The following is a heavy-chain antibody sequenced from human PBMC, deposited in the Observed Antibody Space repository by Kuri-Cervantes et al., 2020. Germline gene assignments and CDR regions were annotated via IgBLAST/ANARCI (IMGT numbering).Heavy chain of an antibody. CDR3: ARDRWGTVFGVVVH. CDR1: GFPFSSYG. J-gene: IGHJ4*02. CDR2: ISYDGSNK. V-gene: IGHV3-30*03. Sequence: GESLKISCAASGFPFSSYGMHWVRQAPGRGLEWVAVISYDGSNKYYADSVKGRFTTSRDNSKNTLYLQMNSLRAEDTAVYYCARDRWGTVFGVVVHWGQGTLVTVSS. D-gene: IGHD3-3*01.